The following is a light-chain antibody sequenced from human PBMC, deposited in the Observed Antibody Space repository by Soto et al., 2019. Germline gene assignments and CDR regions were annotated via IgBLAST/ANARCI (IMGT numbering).Light chain of an antibody. J-gene: IGLJ1*01. CDR2: DVT. Sequence: QSVLTQPASVSGSPGQSIAISCTGTSTDVGAYNYVSWYQQHPGKAPKLMIYDVTNRPSGVSDRFSGSKSGNTASLTISGLQAEDEGEYYCSSYTRSNTYVFGTGTKVTVL. V-gene: IGLV2-14*03. CDR3: SSYTRSNTYV. CDR1: STDVGAYNY.